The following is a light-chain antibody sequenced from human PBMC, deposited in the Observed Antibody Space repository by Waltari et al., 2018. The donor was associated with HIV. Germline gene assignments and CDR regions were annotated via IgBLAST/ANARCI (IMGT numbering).Light chain of an antibody. CDR1: ILTRKY. Sequence: SYELTQPSSVSVSPGQTATITCSSDILTRKYARWFQHKSGQSPLLLIYKDTERAPGISERFSGSSSGTTVTLTIMDAQVDDEADYYCFTAADNIWGFGGGTKLAVL. CDR3: FTAADNIWG. V-gene: IGLV3-27*01. CDR2: KDT. J-gene: IGLJ3*02.